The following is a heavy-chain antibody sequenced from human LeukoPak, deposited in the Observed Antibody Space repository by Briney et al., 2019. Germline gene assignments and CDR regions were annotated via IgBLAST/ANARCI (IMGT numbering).Heavy chain of an antibody. CDR2: IIPIFGTA. Sequence: ASVKVSCKASGGTFSSYAISWVQQAPGQGLEWMGGIIPIFGTANYAQKFQGRVTITADESTSTAYMELSSLRSEDTAVCYCARVYAVTHYYGMDVWGQGTTVTVSS. V-gene: IGHV1-69*13. CDR1: GGTFSSYA. D-gene: IGHD4-17*01. J-gene: IGHJ6*02. CDR3: ARVYAVTHYYGMDV.